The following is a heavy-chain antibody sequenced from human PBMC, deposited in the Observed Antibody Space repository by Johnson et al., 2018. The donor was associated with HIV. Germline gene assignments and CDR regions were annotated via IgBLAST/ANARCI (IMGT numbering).Heavy chain of an antibody. CDR2: IRWNGGST. D-gene: IGHD6-6*01. J-gene: IGHJ3*02. CDR3: ARDRRARLPLYAFDI. CDR1: GFTFDDYG. V-gene: IGHV3-20*04. Sequence: VLLVESGGGVVRPGGSLRLSCTASGFTFDDYGMSWVRQAPGKWLEWVSSIRWNGGSTGYADSVKGRFTISRDNAKNSLDLQMNNLRAGDTALYYCARDRRARLPLYAFDIWGQGTMVTVSS.